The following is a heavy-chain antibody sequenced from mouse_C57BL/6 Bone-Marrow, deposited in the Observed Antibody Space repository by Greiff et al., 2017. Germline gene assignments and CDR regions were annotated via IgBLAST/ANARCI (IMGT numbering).Heavy chain of an antibody. D-gene: IGHD1-1*01. J-gene: IGHJ4*01. V-gene: IGHV8-12*01. CDR3: ARITTVVAYAMDY. CDR2: IYWDDDK. CDR1: GFSLSTSGMG. Sequence: QVTLKECGPGILQPSQTLSLTCSFSGFSLSTSGMGVSWIRQPSGKGLEWLAHIYWDDDKRYNPSLKSRLTISKDTSRNQVFLKITSVDTADTATYYCARITTVVAYAMDYWGQGTSVTVSS.